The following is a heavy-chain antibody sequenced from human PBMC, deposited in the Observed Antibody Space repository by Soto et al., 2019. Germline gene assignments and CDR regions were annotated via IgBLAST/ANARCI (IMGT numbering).Heavy chain of an antibody. CDR2: IIPIIGIA. V-gene: IGHV1-69*02. D-gene: IGHD5-18*01. Sequence: GQGLEWMGMIIPIIGIAGYAQKFQGRVMMTADTSTSTAYMELNSLRSEDTAVYYCASGVDTAIDNWFDPWGQGTLVTVS. CDR3: ASGVDTAIDNWFDP. J-gene: IGHJ5*02.